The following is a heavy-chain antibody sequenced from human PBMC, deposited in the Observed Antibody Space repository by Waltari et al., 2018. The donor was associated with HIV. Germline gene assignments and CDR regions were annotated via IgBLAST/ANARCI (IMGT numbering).Heavy chain of an antibody. CDR1: GGSISSSSHY. V-gene: IGHV4-39*01. CDR3: ARHPRTNLDYGDY. J-gene: IGHJ4*02. D-gene: IGHD2-8*01. Sequence: QLQLQESGPGLVKPSETLSLTCTVPGGSISSSSHYWGWIRQPPGKGLEWIGSIYYRGSTYYNPSLKSRVTISVDTSKNQFSLKLSSVTAADTAVYYCARHPRTNLDYGDYWGQGTLVTVSS. CDR2: IYYRGST.